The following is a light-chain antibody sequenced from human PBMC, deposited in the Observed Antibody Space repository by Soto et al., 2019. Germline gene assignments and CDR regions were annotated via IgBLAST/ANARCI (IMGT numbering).Light chain of an antibody. CDR3: QQSYSTPVT. Sequence: DIQMTQSPSSLSASVGDRVTITCRASQSISSYLNWYQQKPGKAPKLLIYAASSLQSGVPSRFGGSGTGTDFTLTISSLQPEDCATYYCQQSYSTPVTFGQGTKLEIK. J-gene: IGKJ2*01. CDR1: QSISSY. V-gene: IGKV1-39*01. CDR2: AAS.